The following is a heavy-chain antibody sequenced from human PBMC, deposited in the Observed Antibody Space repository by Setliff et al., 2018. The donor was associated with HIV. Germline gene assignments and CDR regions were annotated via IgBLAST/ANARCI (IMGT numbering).Heavy chain of an antibody. J-gene: IGHJ6*02. CDR2: IDGDGSGT. CDR3: AKVPLFVVVPAALGGMDV. Sequence: GGSLRLSCVASGLPFYNYWMTWLRQAPGKGLVWVSRIDGDGSGTSYADSVQGRFTISRDNAKNTLYLQMNSLRAEDTAVYYCAKVPLFVVVPAALGGMDVWGQGTTVTVSS. CDR1: GLPFYNYW. D-gene: IGHD2-2*01. V-gene: IGHV3-74*01.